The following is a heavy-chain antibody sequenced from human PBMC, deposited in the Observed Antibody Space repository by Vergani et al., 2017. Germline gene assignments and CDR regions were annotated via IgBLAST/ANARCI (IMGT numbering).Heavy chain of an antibody. CDR2: ISWNSGSI. V-gene: IGHV3-9*01. CDR1: GFTFDDYA. Sequence: EVQLVESGGGLVQPGRSLRLSCAASGFTFDDYAMHWVRQAPGKGLEWVSGISWNSGSIGYADSVKGRFTISRDNAKNSLYLQMNSLRAEDTALYYCAKSQPSAGYFQHWGQGTLVTVSS. J-gene: IGHJ1*01. CDR3: AKSQPSAGYFQH. D-gene: IGHD1-1*01.